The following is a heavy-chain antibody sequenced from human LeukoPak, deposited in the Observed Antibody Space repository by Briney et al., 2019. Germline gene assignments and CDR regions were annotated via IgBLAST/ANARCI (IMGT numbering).Heavy chain of an antibody. V-gene: IGHV3-21*01. CDR1: GFTFSSYS. Sequence: PGGSLRLSCAASGFTFSSYSMNWVRQAPEKGLEWVSSISSSSSYIYYADSVKGRFTISRDNAKNSLYLQMNSLRAEDTAVYYCAREIGSSSWPFDYWGQGTLVTVSS. D-gene: IGHD6-13*01. CDR2: ISSSSSYI. J-gene: IGHJ4*02. CDR3: AREIGSSSWPFDY.